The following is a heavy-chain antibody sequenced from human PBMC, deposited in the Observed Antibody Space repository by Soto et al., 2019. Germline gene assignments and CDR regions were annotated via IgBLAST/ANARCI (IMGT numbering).Heavy chain of an antibody. CDR2: ISPYTGNT. CDR3: VMVDNYVTPTPQDV. D-gene: IGHD3-16*01. CDR1: GYIFVNYG. Sequence: QVQRVQSGDEVKKPGASVKVSCKASGYIFVNYGIAWVRQAPGQGLEWMGWISPYTGNTHSATKIQGRLTMTTDTSTSTAYMDLGSLTSDDTAVYYCVMVDNYVTPTPQDVWGQGTPVTGSS. V-gene: IGHV1-18*01. J-gene: IGHJ6*02.